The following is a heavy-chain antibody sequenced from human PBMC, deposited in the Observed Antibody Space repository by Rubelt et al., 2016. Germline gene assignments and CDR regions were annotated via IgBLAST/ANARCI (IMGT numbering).Heavy chain of an antibody. D-gene: IGHD5-18*01. CDR3: ARAYSYGYFRDGMDV. CDR2: ISSSSSTI. J-gene: IGHJ6*02. Sequence: GKGLEWVSYISSSSSTIYYADSVKGRFTISRDNAKNSLYLQMNSLRAEDTAVYYCARAYSYGYFRDGMDVWGQGTTVTVSS. V-gene: IGHV3-48*01.